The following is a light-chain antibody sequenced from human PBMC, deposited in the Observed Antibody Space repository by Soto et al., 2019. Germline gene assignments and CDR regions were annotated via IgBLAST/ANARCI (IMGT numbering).Light chain of an antibody. V-gene: IGKV3-11*01. Sequence: DIVLTQSPATLSLSPGERATLFCRASQSVDDYLLWFQQKPGRPPRLLIYDASNRASGIPARFTGSGSGTDFTLTISRLEPEDFAVYFCQHRNKWPYTFGPGTKLEIK. CDR1: QSVDDY. CDR2: DAS. CDR3: QHRNKWPYT. J-gene: IGKJ2*01.